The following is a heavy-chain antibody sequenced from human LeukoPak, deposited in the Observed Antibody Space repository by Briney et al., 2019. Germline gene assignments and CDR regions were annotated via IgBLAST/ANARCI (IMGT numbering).Heavy chain of an antibody. CDR3: ASTPWRFGEVDY. D-gene: IGHD3-10*01. J-gene: IGHJ4*02. CDR2: ISYDGSNK. V-gene: IGHV3-30*03. Sequence: PGGSLRLSCAASGFTFSSYGMHWVRQAPGTGLEWAAVISYDGSNKEYADSVKGRFTISRDNSKNTLYLQMNSLRPEDTAVYYCASTPWRFGEVDYWGQGTLVTVSS. CDR1: GFTFSSYG.